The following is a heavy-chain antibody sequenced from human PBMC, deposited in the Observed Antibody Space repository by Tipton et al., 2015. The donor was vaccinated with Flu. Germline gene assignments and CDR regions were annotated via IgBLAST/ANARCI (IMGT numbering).Heavy chain of an antibody. D-gene: IGHD7-27*01. CDR2: IKSRADGETV. Sequence: VQLVQSGGGLAKTGGSLRLSCAASGFTFSGSWMTWVRQAPGKGLERVGRIKSRADGETVVYSAPLKGRFIISRDDSKSMVYLQMNSLKTEDTAVYFCTADFLFDALGIWGQGTLVTVS. J-gene: IGHJ4*02. CDR1: GFTFSGSW. V-gene: IGHV3-15*01. CDR3: TADFLFDALGI.